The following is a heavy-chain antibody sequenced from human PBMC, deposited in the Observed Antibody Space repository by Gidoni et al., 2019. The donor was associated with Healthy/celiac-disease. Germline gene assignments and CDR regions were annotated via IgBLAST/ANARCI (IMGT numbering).Heavy chain of an antibody. CDR3: AKEGLGEYQLRYYYYGMDV. CDR1: GFTFSVYG. Sequence: QVQLVESGGGVVQPGRSLRLSFAASGFTFSVYGRPWVRQAPGKGLAWGAVITYDGSNKSYADSVKGRFTIARDNSNNTLYLQMNSLRAEDTAVYYCAKEGLGEYQLRYYYYGMDVWGQGTTVTVSS. J-gene: IGHJ6*02. CDR2: ITYDGSNK. V-gene: IGHV3-30*18. D-gene: IGHD2-2*01.